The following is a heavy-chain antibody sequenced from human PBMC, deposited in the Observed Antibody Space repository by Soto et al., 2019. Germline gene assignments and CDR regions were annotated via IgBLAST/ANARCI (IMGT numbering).Heavy chain of an antibody. CDR2: INHSGST. CDR1: GGSFSGYY. Sequence: PSETLSLTCAVYGGSFSGYYWSWIRQPPGKGLEWIGEINHSGSTNYNPSLKSRVTISVDTSKNQFSLKLSSVTAADTAVYYCARGRRIVVVVAATSRSWIDPWGQGTLVTVSS. D-gene: IGHD2-15*01. V-gene: IGHV4-34*01. J-gene: IGHJ5*02. CDR3: ARGRRIVVVVAATSRSWIDP.